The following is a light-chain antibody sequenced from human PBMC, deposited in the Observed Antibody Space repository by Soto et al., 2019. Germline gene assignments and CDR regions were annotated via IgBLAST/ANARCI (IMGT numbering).Light chain of an antibody. CDR3: QQYGTSLP. CDR1: QSISSY. J-gene: IGKJ3*01. V-gene: IGKV3D-20*01. Sequence: EKGLSQSPATLSLTQGERATLSCGASQSISSYLAWYQQKPGLAPRLLIYDASSRATGIPDRFSGSGSGTDFTLTISRLEPEDFAVYYCQQYGTSLPFGPGGKVDIK. CDR2: DAS.